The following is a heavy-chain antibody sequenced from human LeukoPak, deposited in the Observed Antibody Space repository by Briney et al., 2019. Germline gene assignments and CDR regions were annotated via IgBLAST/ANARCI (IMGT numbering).Heavy chain of an antibody. Sequence: GGSLRLSCAASGFSFSEYAMHWVRQAPGKGLEWVAVLSYDGSETYYKDSVKGRFTISRDNSRNTLYLQMNSLRAEDTALYHCARGVYSSGWYNHLYYYYMDVWGKGTTVTVSS. CDR2: LSYDGSET. CDR1: GFSFSEYA. J-gene: IGHJ6*03. V-gene: IGHV3-30*04. D-gene: IGHD6-19*01. CDR3: ARGVYSSGWYNHLYYYYMDV.